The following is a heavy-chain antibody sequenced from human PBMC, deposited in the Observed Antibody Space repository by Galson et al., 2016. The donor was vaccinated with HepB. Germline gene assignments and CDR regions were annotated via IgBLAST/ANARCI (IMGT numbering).Heavy chain of an antibody. D-gene: IGHD3-3*01. CDR1: GGSFSGYY. Sequence: SETLSLTCAVYGGSFSGYYWSWIRQPPGKGLEWIGEINHSGNTNYNPSLKSRVTMSVDTSKNQFSLNLSSVTACDTAVYYCARVLRRSDFWQCGYFGSSFDPWGQGTLVTVSS. CDR3: ARVLRRSDFWQCGYFGSSFDP. V-gene: IGHV4-34*01. J-gene: IGHJ5*02. CDR2: INHSGNT.